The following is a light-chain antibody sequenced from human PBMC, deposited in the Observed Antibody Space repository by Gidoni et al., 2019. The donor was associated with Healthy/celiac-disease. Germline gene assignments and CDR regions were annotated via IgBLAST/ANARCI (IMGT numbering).Light chain of an antibody. V-gene: IGKV4-1*01. Sequence: DIVMTQSPDSLAVSLGARATINCKSSQSVLYSSNNKNYLAWYQQKPGQPPKLLIYWASTRESGVPDRFSGSGSGTDFTLTISSLQAEDVAVYYCQQYYSTLPCSFGQXTKLEIK. CDR1: QSVLYSSNNKNY. CDR3: QQYYSTLPCS. CDR2: WAS. J-gene: IGKJ2*04.